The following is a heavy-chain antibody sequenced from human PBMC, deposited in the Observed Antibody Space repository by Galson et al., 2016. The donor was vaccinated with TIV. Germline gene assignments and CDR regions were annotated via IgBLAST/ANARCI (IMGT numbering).Heavy chain of an antibody. Sequence: SLRLSCAASGFSVSNTYMRWLRQSPGRGLEWVSVIYGVGSTYYADSVKGRFTLSRDNSKNTLYLQMNNLSGDDTAVYYCAREGRGRDGFNFFEQWGQGTLVTVSS. CDR3: AREGRGRDGFNFFEQ. D-gene: IGHD5-24*01. CDR2: IYGVGST. J-gene: IGHJ4*02. V-gene: IGHV3-53*01. CDR1: GFSVSNTY.